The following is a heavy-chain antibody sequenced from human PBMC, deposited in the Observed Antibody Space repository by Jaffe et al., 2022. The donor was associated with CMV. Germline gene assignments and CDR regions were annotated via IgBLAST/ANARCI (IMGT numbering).Heavy chain of an antibody. Sequence: QVQLVQSGAEVKKPGSSVKVSCKASGGTFSSYAISWVRQAPGQGLEWMGGIIPIFGTANYAQKFQGRVTITADESTSTAYMELSSLRSEDTAVYYCARGKRCSGGSCYVYYFDYWGQGTLVTVSS. CDR1: GGTFSSYA. D-gene: IGHD2-15*01. CDR3: ARGKRCSGGSCYVYYFDY. V-gene: IGHV1-69*01. CDR2: IIPIFGTA. J-gene: IGHJ4*02.